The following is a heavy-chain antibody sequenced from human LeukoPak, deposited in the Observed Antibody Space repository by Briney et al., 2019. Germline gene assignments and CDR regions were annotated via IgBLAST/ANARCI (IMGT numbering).Heavy chain of an antibody. CDR3: ARVWIRMATDY. CDR2: ISDDSNYI. Sequence: GGSLRLSCAASGFTFSTYSGNWIRQAPGKGLEWVSSISDDSNYIFYADSVKGRFTISRDNAKNSLYLQMNSLRAEDTAVYYCARVWIRMATDYWGQGTLVTVSS. CDR1: GFTFSTYS. V-gene: IGHV3-21*04. J-gene: IGHJ4*02. D-gene: IGHD5-24*01.